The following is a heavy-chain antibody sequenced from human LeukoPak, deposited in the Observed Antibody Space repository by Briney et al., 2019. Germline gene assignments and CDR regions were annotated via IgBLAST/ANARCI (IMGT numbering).Heavy chain of an antibody. D-gene: IGHD3-22*01. Sequence: SETLSLTCAVYGGSFSGYYWSWIRQPPGKGLEWIGEINHSGSTDYNPSLKSRVTISVDTSKNQFSLKLSSVTAADTAVYYCARKGARAWYYDSSGTYFDYWDQGTLVTVSS. J-gene: IGHJ4*02. CDR1: GGSFSGYY. CDR3: ARKGARAWYYDSSGTYFDY. V-gene: IGHV4-34*01. CDR2: INHSGST.